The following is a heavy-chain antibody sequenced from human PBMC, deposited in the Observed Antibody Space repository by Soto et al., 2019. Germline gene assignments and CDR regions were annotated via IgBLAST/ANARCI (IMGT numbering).Heavy chain of an antibody. CDR3: ARGRTTVVTD. Sequence: QVQLVESGGGVVQPGRSLRLSCAASGFTFSSYAMHWVRQAPGKGLEWVAVISYDGSNKYYADSVKGRFTISRDNSKNTLYPQMNSLRAEDTAVYYCARGRTTVVTDWGQGTLVTVSS. J-gene: IGHJ4*02. V-gene: IGHV3-30-3*01. D-gene: IGHD4-17*01. CDR1: GFTFSSYA. CDR2: ISYDGSNK.